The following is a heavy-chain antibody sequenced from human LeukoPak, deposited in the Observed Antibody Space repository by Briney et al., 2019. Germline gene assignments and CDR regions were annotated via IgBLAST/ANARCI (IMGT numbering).Heavy chain of an antibody. V-gene: IGHV3-30*18. Sequence: HPGRSLILSCAASGFTFSSYGMHWVRQAPGKGLEWVAVISYDGSNKYYADSVKGRFTISRDNSKNTLYLQMNSLRAEDPAVYYCAKAGQDIVVVPAASEGNWFDPWGQGTLVTVSS. CDR3: AKAGQDIVVVPAASEGNWFDP. D-gene: IGHD2-2*01. J-gene: IGHJ5*02. CDR1: GFTFSSYG. CDR2: ISYDGSNK.